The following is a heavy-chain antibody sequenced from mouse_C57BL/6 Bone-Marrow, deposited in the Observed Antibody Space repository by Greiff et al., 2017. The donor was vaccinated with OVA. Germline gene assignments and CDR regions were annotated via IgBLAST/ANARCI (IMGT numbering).Heavy chain of an antibody. Sequence: QVQLQQSGAELMKPGASVKLSCKATGYTFTGYWIEWVKQRPGHGLEWIGEILPGSGSTNYNEKFKGKATFTADTSSNTAYMQLSSLTTEDSAIYYCAREVYYYGSSYAWFAYWGKGTLVTVSA. CDR1: GYTFTGYW. D-gene: IGHD1-1*01. J-gene: IGHJ3*01. V-gene: IGHV1-9*01. CDR2: ILPGSGST. CDR3: AREVYYYGSSYAWFAY.